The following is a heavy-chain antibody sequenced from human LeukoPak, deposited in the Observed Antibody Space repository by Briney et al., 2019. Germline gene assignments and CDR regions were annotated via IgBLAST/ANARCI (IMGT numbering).Heavy chain of an antibody. D-gene: IGHD3-22*01. Sequence: PGESLQISCKGSGYSFTSYWIGWVRQMPGKGLEWMGIIYPDDSDTRYSPSFQGQVTISADKSTGTAYLHLSSLKASDTAIYYCTRGGTYYDDSRDYGHWFDPWGQGTLVTVSS. CDR1: GYSFTSYW. CDR3: TRGGTYYDDSRDYGHWFDP. J-gene: IGHJ5*02. CDR2: IYPDDSDT. V-gene: IGHV5-51*01.